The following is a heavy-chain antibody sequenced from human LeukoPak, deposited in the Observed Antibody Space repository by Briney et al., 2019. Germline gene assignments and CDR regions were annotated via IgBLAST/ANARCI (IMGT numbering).Heavy chain of an antibody. D-gene: IGHD6-19*01. CDR2: INTNTGNP. Sequence: ASVKVSCKASGYTFTSYAMNWVRQAPGQGLEWMEWINTNTGNPTYAQGFTGRFVFSLDTSVSTAYLQISSLKAEDTAVYYCASALAVAGTEEESYFDYWGQGTLVTVSS. J-gene: IGHJ4*02. V-gene: IGHV7-4-1*02. CDR1: GYTFTSYA. CDR3: ASALAVAGTEEESYFDY.